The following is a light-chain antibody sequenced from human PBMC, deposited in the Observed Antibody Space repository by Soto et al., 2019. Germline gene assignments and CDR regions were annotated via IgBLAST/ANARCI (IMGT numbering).Light chain of an antibody. CDR2: DVS. V-gene: IGLV2-11*01. CDR1: SSDVGNYIY. J-gene: IGLJ2*01. CDR3: CSYVGSYSLV. Sequence: QSVLTRPRSVSGSPGQSVTISCTGTSSDVGNYIYVSWYQQHPGKAPKLMIYDVSKRPSGVPDRFSGSKSGNTASLTISGLEAEDEADYYCCSYVGSYSLVFGGGTKVTVL.